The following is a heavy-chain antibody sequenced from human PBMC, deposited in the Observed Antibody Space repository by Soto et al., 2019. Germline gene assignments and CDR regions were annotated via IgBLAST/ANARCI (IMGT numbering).Heavy chain of an antibody. J-gene: IGHJ5*02. CDR2: ISYDGSNK. V-gene: IGHV3-30*18. CDR1: GFTFSSYG. CDR3: AKDVDSSSPLSWFDP. Sequence: GGSLRLSCAASGFTFSSYGMHWVRQAPGKGLEWVAVISYDGSNKYYADSVKGRFTISRDNSKNTLYLQMNSLRAEDTAVYYCAKDVDSSSPLSWFDPWGQGTLVTVSS. D-gene: IGHD6-13*01.